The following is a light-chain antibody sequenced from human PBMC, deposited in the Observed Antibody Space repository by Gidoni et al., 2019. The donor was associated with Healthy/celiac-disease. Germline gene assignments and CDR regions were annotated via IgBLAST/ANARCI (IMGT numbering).Light chain of an antibody. V-gene: IGLV2-14*01. CDR1: SSDFGSYNY. CDR2: EVT. Sequence: QSALTQPASVSGSPGQSITISCTGTSSDFGSYNYVFWYQQHPGKAPKLMIYEVTNRPSGLSNRFSGSKSGNTASLTISGLQAEDEADYYCSTYATSSTYVVFGGGTKLTVL. CDR3: STYATSSTYVV. J-gene: IGLJ2*01.